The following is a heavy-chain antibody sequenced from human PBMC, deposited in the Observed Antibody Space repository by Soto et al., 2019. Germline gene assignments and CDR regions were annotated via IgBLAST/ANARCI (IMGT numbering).Heavy chain of an antibody. J-gene: IGHJ5*02. Sequence: GGSLRLSCAASGLIFENFGMSWVRQAPGKGLEWISSISGSGFKKYYADSVKGRFTISRDNSKSTVYLELNNLSAEDTAVYHCAKNQGVELVPLATVDWFDPWGQGSVVTVSS. CDR2: ISGSGFKK. D-gene: IGHD1-26*01. CDR1: GLIFENFG. V-gene: IGHV3-23*01. CDR3: AKNQGVELVPLATVDWFDP.